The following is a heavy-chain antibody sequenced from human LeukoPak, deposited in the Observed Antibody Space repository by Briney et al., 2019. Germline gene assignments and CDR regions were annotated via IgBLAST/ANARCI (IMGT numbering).Heavy chain of an antibody. CDR3: AKAPVTSCRGAFCYPFDY. D-gene: IGHD2-15*01. Sequence: GGSLRLSCAASGFTFSSYGMSWVRQAPGKGLEWVSAMSSSDDGRYYAASVRGRFTISRDTSRSTLYLQMNSLRDEDAAVYYCAKAPVTSCRGAFCYPFDYWGQGTLVTVSS. CDR2: MSSSDDGR. CDR1: GFTFSSYG. V-gene: IGHV3-23*01. J-gene: IGHJ4*02.